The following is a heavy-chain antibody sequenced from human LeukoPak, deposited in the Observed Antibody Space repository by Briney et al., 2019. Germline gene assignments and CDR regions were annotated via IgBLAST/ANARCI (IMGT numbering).Heavy chain of an antibody. CDR1: GFTFDDYG. D-gene: IGHD1-14*01. Sequence: GGSLRLSCAASGFTFDDYGMSWVRQAPGKGLEWVSGINWNGGSTGYADSVKGRFTISRDNAKNSLYLQMNSLRAEDTALYYCARGTEPTWMLETFDIWGQGTMLTVSS. CDR3: ARGTEPTWMLETFDI. V-gene: IGHV3-20*04. J-gene: IGHJ3*02. CDR2: INWNGGST.